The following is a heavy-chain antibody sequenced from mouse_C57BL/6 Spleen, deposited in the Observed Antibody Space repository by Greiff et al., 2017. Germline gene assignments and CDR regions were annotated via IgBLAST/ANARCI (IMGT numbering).Heavy chain of an antibody. J-gene: IGHJ1*03. CDR1: GYTFTDYE. Sequence: QVQLKESGAELVRPGASVTLSCKASGYTFTDYEMHWVKQTPVHGLEWIGAIDPETGGTAYNQKFKGKAILTADKSSSTAYMELRSLTSEDSAVYYCTRLEDYGSSYWYFDVWGTGTTVTVSS. V-gene: IGHV1-15*01. D-gene: IGHD1-1*01. CDR2: IDPETGGT. CDR3: TRLEDYGSSYWYFDV.